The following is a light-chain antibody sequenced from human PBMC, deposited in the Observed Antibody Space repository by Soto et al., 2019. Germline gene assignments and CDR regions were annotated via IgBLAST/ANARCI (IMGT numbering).Light chain of an antibody. CDR2: EGS. CDR3: CSYAGSNTWI. Sequence: QAVVTQPASVSGSPGQSITISCTGTSSDVGRYNLVSWYQQHPGKAPKVMIYEGSKRPSGFSNRFSGSKSGNTASLTISGLHAEDEADYYCCSYAGSNTWIFGGGTKLTVL. V-gene: IGLV2-23*01. J-gene: IGLJ2*01. CDR1: SSDVGRYNL.